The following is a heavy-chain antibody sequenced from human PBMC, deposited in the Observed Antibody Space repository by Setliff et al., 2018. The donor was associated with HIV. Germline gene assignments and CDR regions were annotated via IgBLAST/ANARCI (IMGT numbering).Heavy chain of an antibody. CDR3: ARDFRIQLWLRSPFDY. D-gene: IGHD5-18*01. CDR2: ISSSSSYI. Sequence: PGGSLRLSCATSGFTFSGHSMNWVRQAPGIGLEWVSSISSSSSYIYYADSVEGRFIISRDNAKNSLYLQMNSLRAEDTAVYYCARDFRIQLWLRSPFDYWGQGTLVTVSS. V-gene: IGHV3-21*01. CDR1: GFTFSGHS. J-gene: IGHJ4*02.